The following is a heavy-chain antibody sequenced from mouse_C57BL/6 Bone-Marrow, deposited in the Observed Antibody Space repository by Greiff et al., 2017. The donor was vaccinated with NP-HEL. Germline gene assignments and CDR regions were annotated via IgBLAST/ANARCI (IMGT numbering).Heavy chain of an antibody. D-gene: IGHD3-2*02. V-gene: IGHV14-4*01. CDR3: TTDSSGYDFFAY. CDR1: GFNIKDDY. Sequence: VHVKQSGAELVRPGASVKLSCTASGFNIKDDYMHWVKQRPEQGLEWIGWIDPENGDTEYASKFQGKATITADTSSNTAYLQLSSLTSEDTAVYDCTTDSSGYDFFAYWGQGTLVTVSA. CDR2: IDPENGDT. J-gene: IGHJ3*01.